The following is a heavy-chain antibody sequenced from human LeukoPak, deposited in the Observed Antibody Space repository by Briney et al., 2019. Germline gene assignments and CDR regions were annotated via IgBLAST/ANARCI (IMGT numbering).Heavy chain of an antibody. J-gene: IGHJ4*02. CDR3: AREYYYDSSGYSYFDY. Sequence: PSETLSLTCTVSGYSISSGYYWGWIRQPPGKGLEWIGSIYHSGSTYYNPSLKSRVTISVDTSKNQFSLKLSSVTAADTAVYYCAREYYYDSSGYSYFDYWGQGTLVTVSS. V-gene: IGHV4-38-2*02. CDR1: GYSISSGYY. CDR2: IYHSGST. D-gene: IGHD3-22*01.